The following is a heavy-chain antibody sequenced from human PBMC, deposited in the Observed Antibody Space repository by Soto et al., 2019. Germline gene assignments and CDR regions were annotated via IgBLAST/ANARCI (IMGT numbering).Heavy chain of an antibody. CDR3: ARGGYYDSSGSRDYHYYGMDV. CDR2: ISPYNDDT. D-gene: IGHD3-22*01. V-gene: IGHV1-18*01. CDR1: GYTFSSYA. Sequence: QAQLVQSGAEVKKPGASVRVSCRASGYTFSSYAISWVRQAPGQGLEWLGWISPYNDDTKYAQKLQGRVFMTTDTPTKTAPLDLRSLRSDDTDVYYCARGGYYDSSGSRDYHYYGMDVWGQGTTVTVSS. J-gene: IGHJ6*02.